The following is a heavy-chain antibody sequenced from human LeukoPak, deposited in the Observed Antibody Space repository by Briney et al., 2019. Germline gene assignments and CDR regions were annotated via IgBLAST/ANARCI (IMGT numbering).Heavy chain of an antibody. CDR1: GGSISRNY. J-gene: IGHJ2*01. CDR3: ARGSTSVL. CDR2: IYYSETT. Sequence: PSETLSLTCTVSGGSISRNYWNWIRQPPGKGLEWIGNIYYSETTNYNPSLKSRVSISVDTSKNLLSLKLSSVTAADTAVYYCARGSTSVLWGRGTLVTVSS. D-gene: IGHD2/OR15-2a*01. V-gene: IGHV4-59*01.